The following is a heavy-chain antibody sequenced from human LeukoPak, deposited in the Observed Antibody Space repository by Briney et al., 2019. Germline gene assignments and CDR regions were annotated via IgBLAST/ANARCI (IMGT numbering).Heavy chain of an antibody. CDR2: ISGSGGST. D-gene: IGHD3-3*01. CDR1: GFTFSSYA. CDR3: AKVFKPSIATIFGVVDGYYYYMDV. V-gene: IGHV3-23*01. Sequence: GGSLRLSCAASGFTFSSYAMSWVRQAPGKGLEWVSAISGSGGSTYYADSVKGRFTISRDNSKNTLYLQMNSLRAEDTAVYYCAKVFKPSIATIFGVVDGYYYYMDVWGKGTTVTVSS. J-gene: IGHJ6*03.